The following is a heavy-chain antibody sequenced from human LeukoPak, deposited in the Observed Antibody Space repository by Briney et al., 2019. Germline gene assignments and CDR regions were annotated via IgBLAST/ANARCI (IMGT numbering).Heavy chain of an antibody. CDR3: ARANYDFWSGSNYYYYGMDV. V-gene: IGHV4-34*01. Sequence: SETLSLTCAVSGGSISSGGYSWSWIRQPPGKGLEWIGEINHSGSTNYNPSLKSRVTISVDTSKNQFSLKLSSVTAADTAVYYCARANYDFWSGSNYYYYGMDVWGQGTTVTVSS. CDR1: GGSISSGGYS. J-gene: IGHJ6*02. CDR2: INHSGST. D-gene: IGHD3-3*01.